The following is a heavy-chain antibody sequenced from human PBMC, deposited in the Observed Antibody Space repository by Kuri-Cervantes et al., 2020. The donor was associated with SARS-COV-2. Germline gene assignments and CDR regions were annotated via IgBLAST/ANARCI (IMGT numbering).Heavy chain of an antibody. V-gene: IGHV4-34*01. J-gene: IGHJ4*02. CDR2: INHSGST. Sequence: SQTLSLSCAVYGGSFSGYYWSWIRQPPGKGLEWIGEINHSGSTNYNPSLKSRVTVSVYTSKNQFSLKLRSVTAADTAVYYCAREDGDYSSHFDYWGQGTLVTVSS. CDR1: GGSFSGYY. CDR3: AREDGDYSSHFDY. D-gene: IGHD4-17*01.